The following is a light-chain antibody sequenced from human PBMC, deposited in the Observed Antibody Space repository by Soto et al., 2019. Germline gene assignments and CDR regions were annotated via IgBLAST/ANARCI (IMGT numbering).Light chain of an antibody. CDR2: AAS. V-gene: IGKV1-39*01. CDR1: QSISGY. Sequence: IQMTQSPSSLSASVGDRVTITCRTSQSISGYLNWYRHKPGKAPTLLIYAASTLQSGVPSRFSGSGSGTDFTLTISNLQPEDFATYYCQQYNSYPWTFGQGTKVDIK. J-gene: IGKJ1*01. CDR3: QQYNSYPWT.